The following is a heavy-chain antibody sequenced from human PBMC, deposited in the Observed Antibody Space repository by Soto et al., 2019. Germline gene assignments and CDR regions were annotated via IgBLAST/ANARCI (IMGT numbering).Heavy chain of an antibody. D-gene: IGHD6-13*01. CDR2: ISGSGGST. CDR3: ARRGPGTYFAY. Sequence: GGSLRLSCAASGVTFSSDAMNWVRQAPGKGLEWVSVISGSGGSTYYADSVKGRFTISRDNSKNTLYLQMNSLRAEDTAVYYCARRGPGTYFAYWGQGTLVTFSS. J-gene: IGHJ4*02. V-gene: IGHV3-23*01. CDR1: GVTFSSDA.